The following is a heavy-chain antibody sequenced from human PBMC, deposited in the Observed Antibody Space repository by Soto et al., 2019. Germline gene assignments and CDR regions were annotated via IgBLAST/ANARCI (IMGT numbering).Heavy chain of an antibody. CDR2: IWYDGSNK. D-gene: IGHD2-15*01. J-gene: IGHJ4*02. CDR3: ARDPLASVVAATLDY. CDR1: GFTFSSYG. Sequence: QVQLVESGGGVVQPGRSLRLSCAASGFTFSSYGMHWVRQAPGKGLEWVAVIWYDGSNKYYADSVKGRFTISRDNSKNTRYLQMNSLRAEDTAVYYCARDPLASVVAATLDYWAREPWSPSPQ. V-gene: IGHV3-33*01.